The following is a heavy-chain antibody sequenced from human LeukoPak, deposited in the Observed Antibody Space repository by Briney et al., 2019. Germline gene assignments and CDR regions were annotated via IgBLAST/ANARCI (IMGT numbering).Heavy chain of an antibody. J-gene: IGHJ5*02. V-gene: IGHV1-69*16. D-gene: IGHD2-15*01. CDR3: ARDLYCSGGSCYATGWFDP. Sequence: SVKVSWKASAGTFSSYTIRWVRQAPGQGLEWMGRILPILGIANYAQKFQGRVTITTDESTSTAYMELSSMRSEDTAVYYCARDLYCSGGSCYATGWFDPWGQGTLVTVSS. CDR2: ILPILGIA. CDR1: AGTFSSYT.